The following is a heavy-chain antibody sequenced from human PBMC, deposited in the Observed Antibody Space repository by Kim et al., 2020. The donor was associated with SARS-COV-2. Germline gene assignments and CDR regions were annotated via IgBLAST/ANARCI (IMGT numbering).Heavy chain of an antibody. CDR1: GFTFSDSS. CDR3: ARVVPGTNIFDY. V-gene: IGHV3-74*01. Sequence: GGSLRLSCVTSGFTFSDSSMHWVRQAPGNGLVWVSRINTDGRDTSYADSVKGRFTISRDNAKNTLYLQMNSLRAEDTAVYYCARVVPGTNIFDYWGQGTLVTVSS. CDR2: INTDGRDT. D-gene: IGHD1-7*01. J-gene: IGHJ4*02.